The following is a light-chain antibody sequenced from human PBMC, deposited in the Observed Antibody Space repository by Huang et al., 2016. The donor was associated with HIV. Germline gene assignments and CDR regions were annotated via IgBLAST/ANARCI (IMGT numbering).Light chain of an antibody. CDR2: WAS. CDR3: QQYYSTPPL. CDR1: QSVLYSSNNKNY. V-gene: IGKV4-1*01. J-gene: IGKJ2*01. Sequence: DIVMTQSPDSLAVSLGERAIINCKSSQSVLYSSNNKNYLAWYQQKPGQPPKLLIYWASTRESRVPDRFSGSGSGTDFTLTISSLQAEDVAVYYCQQYYSTPPLFGQGTKLEIK.